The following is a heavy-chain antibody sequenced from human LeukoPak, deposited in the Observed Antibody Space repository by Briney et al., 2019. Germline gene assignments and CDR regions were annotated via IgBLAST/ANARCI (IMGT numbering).Heavy chain of an antibody. Sequence: GASVKVSCKASGGTFSSYAISWVRQAPGQGLEWMGGIIPIFGTANYAQKFPGRVTITTDESTSTAYMELSSLRSEDTAVYYCAREFLGAFDPCGQGTLVTVSS. CDR1: GGTFSSYA. J-gene: IGHJ5*02. CDR2: IIPIFGTA. V-gene: IGHV1-69*05. CDR3: AREFLGAFDP. D-gene: IGHD3-3*01.